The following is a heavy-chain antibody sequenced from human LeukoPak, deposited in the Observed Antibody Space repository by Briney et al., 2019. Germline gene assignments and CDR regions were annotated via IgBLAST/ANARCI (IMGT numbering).Heavy chain of an antibody. D-gene: IGHD3-22*01. V-gene: IGHV4-38-2*02. CDR2: IYYSGST. CDR1: GYSISSGYY. J-gene: IGHJ5*02. CDR3: ARELWTYYYDSSGYPIRQNWFDP. Sequence: SETLSLTCTVSGYSISSGYYWGWIRQPPGKGLEWIGSIYYSGSTYYNPSLKSRVTISVDTSKNQFSLKLSSVTAADTAVYYCARELWTYYYDSSGYPIRQNWFDPWGQGTLVTVSS.